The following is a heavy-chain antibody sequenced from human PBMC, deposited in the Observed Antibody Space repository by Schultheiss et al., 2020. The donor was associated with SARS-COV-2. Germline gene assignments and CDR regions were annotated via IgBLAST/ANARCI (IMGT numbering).Heavy chain of an antibody. CDR2: IYYSGST. Sequence: SETLSLTCTVSGGSISSYYWGWIRQPPGKGLEWIGSIYYSGSTYYNPSLKSRVTISVDTSKNQFSLKLSSVTAADTAVYYCARQGYCSCTSCYSAEYFQHWGQGTLVTVSS. D-gene: IGHD2-2*01. V-gene: IGHV4-39*01. CDR3: ARQGYCSCTSCYSAEYFQH. CDR1: GGSISSYY. J-gene: IGHJ1*01.